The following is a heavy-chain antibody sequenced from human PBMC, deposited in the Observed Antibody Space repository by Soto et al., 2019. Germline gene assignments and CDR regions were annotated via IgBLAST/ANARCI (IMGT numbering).Heavy chain of an antibody. J-gene: IGHJ4*02. CDR3: TTVRWGGDYDLGY. D-gene: IGHD2-21*02. CDR2: IKSRNVGGTT. V-gene: IGHV3-15*01. CDR1: GFSFRDAW. Sequence: GGSLRLSCGGSGFSFRDAWMSWVRQAPGKGLEWVGRIKSRNVGGTTDYAAPVKGRFTISRDDSKTMLYLQMNSLKIEDTAVYYCTTVRWGGDYDLGYWXQGALVTVSS.